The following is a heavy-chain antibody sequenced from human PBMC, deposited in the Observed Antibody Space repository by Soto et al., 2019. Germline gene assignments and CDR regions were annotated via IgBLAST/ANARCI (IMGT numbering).Heavy chain of an antibody. J-gene: IGHJ4*02. CDR2: INPSGGST. V-gene: IGHV1-46*01. D-gene: IGHD4-17*01. Sequence: ASVKVSCKASGYTFTSYDINWVRQATGQGLEWMGIINPSGGSTSYAQKFQGRVTMTRDTSTSTVYMELSSLRSEDTAVYYCARAWTVTTYDYWGQGTLVTVSS. CDR3: ARAWTVTTYDY. CDR1: GYTFTSYD.